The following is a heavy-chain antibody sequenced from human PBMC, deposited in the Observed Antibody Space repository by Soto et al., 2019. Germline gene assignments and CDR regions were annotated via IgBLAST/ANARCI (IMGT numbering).Heavy chain of an antibody. Sequence: EVQLVPSGAEVKKPGESLRISCKGSGYSFTSYWISWVRQMPGKGLEWMGRIDPSDSYTNYSPSFQGHVTISADKSISTAYLQWSSLKASDTAMYYCATNVLLWFGGKWGAFDIWGQGTMVTVSS. J-gene: IGHJ3*02. CDR1: GYSFTSYW. CDR2: IDPSDSYT. V-gene: IGHV5-10-1*01. D-gene: IGHD3-10*01. CDR3: ATNVLLWFGGKWGAFDI.